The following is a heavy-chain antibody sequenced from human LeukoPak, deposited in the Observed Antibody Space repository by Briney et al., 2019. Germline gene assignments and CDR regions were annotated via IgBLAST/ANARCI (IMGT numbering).Heavy chain of an antibody. CDR3: ASYTIFGVVIKGYYYYGMDV. J-gene: IGHJ6*02. CDR1: GYTLTELS. CDR2: FDPEDGET. V-gene: IGHV1-24*01. Sequence: ASVKVSCKVSGYTLTELSMHWVRQAPGKGLEWMGGFDPEDGETIYAQKFQGRVTITADKSTSTAYMELSSLRSEDTAVYYCASYTIFGVVIKGYYYYGMDVWGQGTTVTVSS. D-gene: IGHD3-3*01.